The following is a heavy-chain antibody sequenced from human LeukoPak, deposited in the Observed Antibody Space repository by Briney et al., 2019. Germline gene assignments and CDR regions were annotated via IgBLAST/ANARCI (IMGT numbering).Heavy chain of an antibody. CDR3: ALLYSGYDYPVYYFDY. V-gene: IGHV1-69*06. J-gene: IGHJ4*02. CDR2: IIRIFGTA. Sequence: PSASVKVSCKASGGTFSSYAISWVRQAPGQGLEWMGGIIRIFGTANYARKFQGRVTITADKSTSTAYMGLSSLRSEDTAVYYCALLYSGYDYPVYYFDYWGQGTLVTVSS. CDR1: GGTFSSYA. D-gene: IGHD5-12*01.